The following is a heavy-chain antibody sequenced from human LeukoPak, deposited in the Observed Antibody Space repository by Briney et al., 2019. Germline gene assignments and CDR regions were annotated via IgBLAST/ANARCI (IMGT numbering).Heavy chain of an antibody. V-gene: IGHV4-34*01. CDR3: ARGGVPEGKYYFDY. Sequence: SETLSLTCAVYGGSFSGYYWSWIRQPPGKGLEWIGEINHSGSTNYNPSLKSRVTISVDTSKNQFSLTLRSVTAADTAVYYCARGGVPEGKYYFDYWGQGTPVTVSS. CDR2: INHSGST. J-gene: IGHJ4*02. D-gene: IGHD1-14*01. CDR1: GGSFSGYY.